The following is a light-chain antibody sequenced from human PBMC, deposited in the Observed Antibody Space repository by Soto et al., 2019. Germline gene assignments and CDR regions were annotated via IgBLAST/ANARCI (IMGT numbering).Light chain of an antibody. CDR1: QDISSY. J-gene: IGKJ3*01. V-gene: IGKV1-9*01. Sequence: DIQLTQSPSFLSASVGDRVTITCRASQDISSYLAWYQQKPGKAPKLLIFGASTLQSGVPSRFSGSGSGTEFTLTISSLQPEDFATYHCQQLNSYSIFTFGPGTKVDI. CDR3: QQLNSYSIFT. CDR2: GAS.